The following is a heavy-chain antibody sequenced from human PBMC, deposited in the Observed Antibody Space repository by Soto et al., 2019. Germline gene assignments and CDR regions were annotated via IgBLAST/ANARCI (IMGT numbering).Heavy chain of an antibody. CDR2: IYHTGTT. V-gene: IGHV4-30-2*01. J-gene: IGHJ4*02. CDR3: ARGGKKSTSYYFFDS. Sequence: PSETLSLTCTVSGGSINSGGYSWTWIRQPPGKGLEWIGFIYHTGTTYYNQSLKSRVTISVDRSKNQFYMKLNSVTAADTADYYCARGGKKSTSYYFFDSWGQGALVTVSS. CDR1: GGSINSGGYS. D-gene: IGHD2-2*01.